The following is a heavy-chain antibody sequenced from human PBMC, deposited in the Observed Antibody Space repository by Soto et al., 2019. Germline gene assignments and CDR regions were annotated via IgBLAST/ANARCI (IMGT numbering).Heavy chain of an antibody. CDR2: ISAYNGNT. J-gene: IGHJ5*02. CDR3: ARDPSPQRRLWLGTNPRLDP. D-gene: IGHD3-10*01. V-gene: IGHV1-18*01. Sequence: GASVKVSCKASGYTFTSYGISWVRQAPGQGLEWMGWISAYNGNTNYAQKPQGRVTMTTDTSTSTAYMELRSLRSDDTAVYYCARDPSPQRRLWLGTNPRLDPWGQGTLVTVSS. CDR1: GYTFTSYG.